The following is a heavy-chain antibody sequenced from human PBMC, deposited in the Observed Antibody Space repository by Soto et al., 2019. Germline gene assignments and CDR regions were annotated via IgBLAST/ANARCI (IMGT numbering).Heavy chain of an antibody. CDR2: ISYDGSNK. CDR1: GFTLSSYG. V-gene: IGHV3-30*18. Sequence: QVQLVESGGGGVQPGRSLRLSCAASGFTLSSYGMHWVRQAPGKGLEWVAVISYDGSNKYYADSVKGRFTISRDNSKNTLYLHMNSLRAEDTAVYYCAKGPYTPTAGYYYGMDVWGQGTTVTVSS. D-gene: IGHD2-2*02. J-gene: IGHJ6*02. CDR3: AKGPYTPTAGYYYGMDV.